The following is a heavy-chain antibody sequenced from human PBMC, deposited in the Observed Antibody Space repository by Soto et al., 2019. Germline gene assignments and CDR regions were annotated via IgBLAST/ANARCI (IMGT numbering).Heavy chain of an antibody. CDR1: GYTFTSYS. J-gene: IGHJ4*02. D-gene: IGHD2-21*02. V-gene: IGHV1-18*01. Sequence: ASAKVSCKASGYTFTSYSITWVRQAPGQGLEWMGWISIYNGNTNYAQKLQGRLTMTTDTSASTAYMELRSLTSDDTAVYYCARVPYCGRDCYSRSFDFWGQGTLVTVSS. CDR2: ISIYNGNT. CDR3: ARVPYCGRDCYSRSFDF.